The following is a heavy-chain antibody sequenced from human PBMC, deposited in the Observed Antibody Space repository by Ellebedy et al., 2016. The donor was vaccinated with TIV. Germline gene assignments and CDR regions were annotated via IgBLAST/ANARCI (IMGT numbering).Heavy chain of an antibody. Sequence: PGGSLRLSCAASGFTFSSHAMHWVRQAPGKGLEWVTFISYDGSRGYYADSVKGRFTLSRDNSKNTLDLQMHSLRDEDTGVYYCTRDFWSTGSGYWGQGTLVTVSS. CDR3: TRDFWSTGSGY. D-gene: IGHD2-8*02. CDR1: GFTFSSHA. J-gene: IGHJ4*02. V-gene: IGHV3-30-3*01. CDR2: ISYDGSRG.